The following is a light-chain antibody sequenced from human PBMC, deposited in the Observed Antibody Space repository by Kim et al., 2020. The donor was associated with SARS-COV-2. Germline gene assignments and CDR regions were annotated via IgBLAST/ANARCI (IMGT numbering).Light chain of an antibody. CDR1: QGITTA. CDR2: DVS. V-gene: IGKV1D-13*01. CDR3: QQFEDYPLT. J-gene: IGKJ2*01. Sequence: AIQLTQSPSSLSASVGGRVTITCRTSQGITTALAWYQQRPGSAPKLLIYDVSTLEPGVPSRFSGGGSGTTFTLTINSLQPEYFATYYCQQFEDYPLTFGQGTKLEI.